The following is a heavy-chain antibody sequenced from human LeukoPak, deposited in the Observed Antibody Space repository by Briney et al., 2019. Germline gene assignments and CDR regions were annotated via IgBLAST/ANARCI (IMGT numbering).Heavy chain of an antibody. D-gene: IGHD2-21*02. V-gene: IGHV3-33*01. CDR3: ARGRGSCTAGLCEPLDS. CDR2: TWYDGSYT. CDR1: GFMFSEFG. Sequence: SGGSLRLSCAPSGFMFSEFGMHWVRQAPGKGLEWVALTWYDGSYTSYADSVKGRFTVSRDHSTNRLYLQMNSLRAEDTAVYYCARGRGSCTAGLCEPLDSWGQGTLVTVSS. J-gene: IGHJ4*02.